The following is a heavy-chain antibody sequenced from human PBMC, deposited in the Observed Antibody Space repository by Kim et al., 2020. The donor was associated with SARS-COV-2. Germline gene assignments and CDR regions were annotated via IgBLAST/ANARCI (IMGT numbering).Heavy chain of an antibody. D-gene: IGHD4-17*01. V-gene: IGHV4-4*07. CDR3: ARDNYGDYVDY. J-gene: IGHJ4*02. CDR2: NT. Sequence: NTYYNPSLESRVTMAVDTSKNQFSLKLSSVTAADTALYYCARDNYGDYVDYWGPGTLVTVSS.